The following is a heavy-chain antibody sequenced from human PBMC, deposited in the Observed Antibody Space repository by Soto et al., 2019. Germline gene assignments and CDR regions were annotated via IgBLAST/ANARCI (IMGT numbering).Heavy chain of an antibody. CDR2: ISYDGSDK. Sequence: GRSLRLSCSASGFPFSSYGMYWVRQAPGKGLEWVAVISYDGSDKYYADYVKGRFTISRDNSKNTVYLQMNSLRTEDTAVYYCAKERGTTWDYYYGMDVWGQGT. V-gene: IGHV3-30*18. D-gene: IGHD1-7*01. CDR1: GFPFSSYG. CDR3: AKERGTTWDYYYGMDV. J-gene: IGHJ6*02.